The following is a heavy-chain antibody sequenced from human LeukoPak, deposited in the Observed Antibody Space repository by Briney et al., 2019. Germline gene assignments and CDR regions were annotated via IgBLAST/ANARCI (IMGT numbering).Heavy chain of an antibody. J-gene: IGHJ4*02. CDR2: ISGSGGST. CDR3: AKDTHYDILTGHFFDY. CDR1: GFTFSSYA. V-gene: IGHV3-23*01. Sequence: GGSLRLSCAASGFTFSSYAMSWVRQAPGKGLEWVSAISGSGGSTYYADSVKGRFTISRDNAKNSLYLQMNSLRAEDMALYYCAKDTHYDILTGHFFDYWGQGTLVTVSS. D-gene: IGHD3-9*01.